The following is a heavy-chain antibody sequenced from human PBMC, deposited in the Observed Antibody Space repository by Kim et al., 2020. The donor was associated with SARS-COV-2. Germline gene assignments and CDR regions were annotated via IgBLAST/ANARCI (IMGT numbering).Heavy chain of an antibody. D-gene: IGHD3-10*01. Sequence: KSRVTISEDTTKNQFSLELSSVTAADTAVYYCARGITRVRGAQLLLYGMDVWGQGTTVTVSS. J-gene: IGHJ6*02. V-gene: IGHV4-30-2*04. CDR3: ARGITRVRGAQLLLYGMDV.